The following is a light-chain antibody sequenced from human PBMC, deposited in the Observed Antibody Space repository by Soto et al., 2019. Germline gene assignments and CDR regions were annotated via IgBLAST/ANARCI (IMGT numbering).Light chain of an antibody. CDR3: QQYGSLSWT. CDR1: QNVDSNY. Sequence: DIVLTQSPGTLSLSPGARATLSCRASQNVDSNYLAWYQQKPGQAPRIIIFGASGRATGIPDRFSGSGSGTDFTLTISRLEPEDFAVYYCQQYGSLSWTVGQGTKVDIK. J-gene: IGKJ1*01. V-gene: IGKV3-20*01. CDR2: GAS.